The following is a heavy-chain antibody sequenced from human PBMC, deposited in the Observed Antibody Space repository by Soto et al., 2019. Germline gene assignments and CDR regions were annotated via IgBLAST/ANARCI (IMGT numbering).Heavy chain of an antibody. V-gene: IGHV4-59*01. CDR1: GGSFSGYY. D-gene: IGHD5-12*01. Sequence: SETLSLSCAVYGGSFSGYYWSGIRQPPGKGLEWIGYIYYSGSTNYNPSLKSRVTISVDTSKNQFSLKLSSVTAADTAVYYCARVKGSLVATYYYYYGMDVWGQGTTVTVSS. CDR3: ARVKGSLVATYYYYYGMDV. CDR2: IYYSGST. J-gene: IGHJ6*02.